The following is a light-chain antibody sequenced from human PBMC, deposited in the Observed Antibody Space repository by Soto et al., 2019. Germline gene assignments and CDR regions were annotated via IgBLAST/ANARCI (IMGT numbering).Light chain of an antibody. CDR3: QKYDSAPWT. Sequence: DIQMTQSPSSLSASVRDRVTITCRASQGISNYLAWYQQKPGKVPKLMIYAASTLQSGVPSRFSGSGSGTDFTLTISSLQPEDVANYYCQKYDSAPWTFGQGTKVEIK. J-gene: IGKJ1*01. CDR1: QGISNY. CDR2: AAS. V-gene: IGKV1-27*01.